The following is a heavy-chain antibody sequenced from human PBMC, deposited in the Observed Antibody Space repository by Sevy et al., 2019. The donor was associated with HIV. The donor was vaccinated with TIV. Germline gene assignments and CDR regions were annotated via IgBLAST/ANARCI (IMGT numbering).Heavy chain of an antibody. J-gene: IGHJ6*02. V-gene: IGHV3-74*01. D-gene: IGHD2-2*01. CDR1: ELTFSSYW. CDR3: VRQRGDTVVLPDVLPDYGMDV. Sequence: GGSLRLSCAASELTFSSYWMHWVRQAPGKGLVWVSRINSDGSSTSYADSVKGRFTISRDNAKNTLYLQMNSLRAEDTAVYYCVRQRGDTVVLPDVLPDYGMDVWGQGTTVTVSS. CDR2: INSDGSST.